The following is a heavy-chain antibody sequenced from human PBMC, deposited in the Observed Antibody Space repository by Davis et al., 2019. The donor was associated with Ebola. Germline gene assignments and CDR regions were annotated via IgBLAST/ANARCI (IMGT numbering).Heavy chain of an antibody. Sequence: GESLKISCAASGFTFSSYSMNWVRQAPGTGLEWISYIGWENNIDYADSVKGRFTISRDNSKNTLYLQMNSLRAEDTAVYYCAPDFWSGHFPDYYYMDVWGKGTTVTVSS. D-gene: IGHD3-3*01. V-gene: IGHV3-48*01. J-gene: IGHJ6*03. CDR2: IGWENNI. CDR1: GFTFSSYS. CDR3: APDFWSGHFPDYYYMDV.